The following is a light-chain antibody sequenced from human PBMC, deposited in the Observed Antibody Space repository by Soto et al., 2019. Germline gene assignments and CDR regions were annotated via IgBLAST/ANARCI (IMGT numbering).Light chain of an antibody. V-gene: IGKV3D-20*02. Sequence: EIVLTQSPGTLSLSPGERATLSCRASQTVANNYLAWYQQKPGQAPRLLIDDASNRATGIPDRFSGTGSGTDFTLTISSLEPEDSAVYYCQQRNNWPPVIFGPGTKVDIK. CDR3: QQRNNWPPVI. CDR2: DAS. J-gene: IGKJ3*01. CDR1: QTVANNY.